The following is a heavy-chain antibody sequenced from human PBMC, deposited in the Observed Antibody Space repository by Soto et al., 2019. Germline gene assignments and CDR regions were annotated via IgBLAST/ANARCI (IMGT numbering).Heavy chain of an antibody. Sequence: SETLSLTRTVAGGSISSCSWYWIRKRPGKGLEWIGYIYYSGSTNYNPSLKSRVTISVDTSKNQFSLKLSSVTAADTAVYYCAGQRIAIFGVVIQDYYYYMDVWGKGTTVTVSS. CDR3: AGQRIAIFGVVIQDYYYYMDV. D-gene: IGHD3-3*01. CDR2: IYYSGST. V-gene: IGHV4-59*01. J-gene: IGHJ6*03. CDR1: GGSISSCS.